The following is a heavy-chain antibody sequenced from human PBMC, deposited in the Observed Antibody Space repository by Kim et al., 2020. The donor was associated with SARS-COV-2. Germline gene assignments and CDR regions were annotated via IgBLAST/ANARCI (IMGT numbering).Heavy chain of an antibody. V-gene: IGHV5-10-1*01. J-gene: IGHJ5*02. CDR1: GYSFTSYW. D-gene: IGHD3-3*01. CDR2: IDPSDSYT. Sequence: GESLKFSCKGSGYSFTSYWISWVRQMPGKGLEWMGRIDPSDSYTNYSPSFQGHVTISADKSISTAYLQWSSLKASDTAMYYCARRPFGASAAVTDPIKNWFDPWGQGTLVTVSS. CDR3: ARRPFGASAAVTDPIKNWFDP.